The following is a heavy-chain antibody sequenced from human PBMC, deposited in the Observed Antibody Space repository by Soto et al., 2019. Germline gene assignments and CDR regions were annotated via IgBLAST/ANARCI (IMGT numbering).Heavy chain of an antibody. V-gene: IGHV3-30-3*01. J-gene: IGHJ3*02. CDR1: GFTFSSYA. CDR3: ARDREFYDSGAIGGAFDI. D-gene: IGHD3-22*01. CDR2: ISYDGSNK. Sequence: QVQLVESGGGVVQPGRSLRLSCAASGFTFSSYAMHWVRQAPGKGLEWVAVISYDGSNKYYADSVKGRFTISRDNSKNTLYLQMNSLRAEDTAVYYCARDREFYDSGAIGGAFDIWGQGTMVTVSS.